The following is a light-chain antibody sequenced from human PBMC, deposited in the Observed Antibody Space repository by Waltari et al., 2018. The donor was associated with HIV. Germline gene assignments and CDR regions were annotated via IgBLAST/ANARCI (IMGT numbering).Light chain of an antibody. CDR2: RNN. Sequence: QSVLPQPPSASGTPGQSVTISCSSSSSNIGSTYVYWYQQLPGTAPKLLLYRNNQRPSGVPDRFSGSKSGTSASLAISGPRSEDETNYYCAAWDDSLSGLVFGGGTKLTVL. CDR3: AAWDDSLSGLV. J-gene: IGLJ3*02. V-gene: IGLV1-47*01. CDR1: SSNIGSTY.